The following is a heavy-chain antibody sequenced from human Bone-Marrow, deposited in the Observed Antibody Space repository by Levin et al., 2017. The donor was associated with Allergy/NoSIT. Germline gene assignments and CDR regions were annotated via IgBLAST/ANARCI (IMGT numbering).Heavy chain of an antibody. J-gene: IGHJ6*02. V-gene: IGHV3-11*01. CDR3: ARAPVVVVAAIHGFWDGMDV. CDR1: GFTFSDYY. CDR2: ISSSGSTI. D-gene: IGHD2-15*01. Sequence: GGSLRLSCAASGFTFSDYYMSWIRQAPGKGLEWVSYISSSGSTIYYADSVKGRFTISRDNAKNSLYLQMNSLRAEDTAVYYCARAPVVVVAAIHGFWDGMDVWGQGTTVTVSS.